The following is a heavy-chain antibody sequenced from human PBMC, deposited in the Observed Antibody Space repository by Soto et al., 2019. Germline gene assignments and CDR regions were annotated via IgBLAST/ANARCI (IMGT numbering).Heavy chain of an antibody. V-gene: IGHV1-2*02. J-gene: IGHJ3*02. CDR2: ISPNSGGT. Sequence: ASVKVSCKASGYTFTGYYMHWVRQAPGQGLEWMGWISPNSGGTNYAQKFQGRVTMTRDTSISTAYMVLSRLRSDDTAEYYCAKVYYDSWAEHHDAFDIWGQGTMVTVSS. CDR3: AKVYYDSWAEHHDAFDI. CDR1: GYTFTGYY. D-gene: IGHD3-16*01.